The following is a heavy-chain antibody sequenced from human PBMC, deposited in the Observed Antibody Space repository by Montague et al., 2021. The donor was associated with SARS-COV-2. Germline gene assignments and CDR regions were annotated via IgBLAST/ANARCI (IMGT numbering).Heavy chain of an antibody. CDR2: IYYSGST. J-gene: IGHJ3*01. CDR3: AREQADSVLVVYVDGAFDL. D-gene: IGHD2-8*02. V-gene: IGHV4-39*07. CDR1: GGSISSSSYY. Sequence: SETLSLTCTVSGGSISSSSYYWGWIRQPPGKGLEWIGSIYYSGSTYYNPSLKSRVTISVDTSKNQFSLKLSSVTAADTAVYYCAREQADSVLVVYVDGAFDLWGQGTMVTVSS.